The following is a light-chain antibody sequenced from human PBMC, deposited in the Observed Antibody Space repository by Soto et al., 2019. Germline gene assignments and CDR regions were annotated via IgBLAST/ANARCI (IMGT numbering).Light chain of an antibody. CDR2: DAS. J-gene: IGKJ1*01. CDR1: QSVSSSY. Sequence: IACRACGASQSVSSSYLAWYQQKPGLAPRLLIYDASSRVSGIADSFSGSRSATALSLMISSLEPKDSAVYYCEQYGTSRTFGQGTKVDIK. V-gene: IGKV3D-20*01. CDR3: EQYGTSRT.